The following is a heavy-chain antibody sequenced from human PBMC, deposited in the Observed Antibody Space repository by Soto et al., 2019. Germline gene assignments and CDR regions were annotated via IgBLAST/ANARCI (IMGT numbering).Heavy chain of an antibody. CDR3: ARVRYCDILAD. J-gene: IGHJ4*02. CDR2: IYYSGST. Sequence: PSGSLYLTCAASGGTVSSYGFYWSWKRQPRGKGVEWIGYIYYSGSTNYNPPLKSRVTISVDTSKNQFSLKLSSVTAADSVVYYCARVRYCDILADWGQGTLVTVSS. CDR1: GGTVSSYGFY. V-gene: IGHV4-61*08. D-gene: IGHD3-9*01.